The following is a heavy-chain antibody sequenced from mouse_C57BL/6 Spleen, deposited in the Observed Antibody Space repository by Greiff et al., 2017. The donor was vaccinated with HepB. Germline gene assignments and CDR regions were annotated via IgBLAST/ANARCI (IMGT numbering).Heavy chain of an antibody. V-gene: IGHV1-69*01. CDR2: IDPSDSYT. Sequence: QVQLQQPGAELVMPGASVKLSCKASGYTFTSYWMHWVKQRPGQGLEWIGEIDPSDSYTNYNQKFKGKSTLTVDKSSSTAYMQLSSLTSEDSAVYYCARSRYYGNYEDWFAYWGQGTLVTVSA. CDR1: GYTFTSYW. D-gene: IGHD2-1*01. CDR3: ARSRYYGNYEDWFAY. J-gene: IGHJ3*01.